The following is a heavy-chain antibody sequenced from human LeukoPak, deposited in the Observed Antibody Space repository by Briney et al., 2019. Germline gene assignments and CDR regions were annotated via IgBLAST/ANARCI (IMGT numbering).Heavy chain of an antibody. CDR1: GFTFSSYS. CDR3: VRAVVVAASYRFDP. CDR2: ISSSSSYI. V-gene: IGHV3-21*01. J-gene: IGHJ5*02. Sequence: PGGSLRLSCAASGFTFSSYSMNWVRQAPGKGLEWVSSISSSSSYIYYADSVKGRFTISRDNAKNSLYLQMNSLRAEDTAVYYCVRAVVVAASYRFDPWAREPWSPSPQ. D-gene: IGHD2-15*01.